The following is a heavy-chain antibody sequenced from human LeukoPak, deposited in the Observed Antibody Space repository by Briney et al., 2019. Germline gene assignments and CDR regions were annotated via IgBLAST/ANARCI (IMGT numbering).Heavy chain of an antibody. CDR2: INPSGGST. D-gene: IGHD6-13*01. CDR3: ARSSLPGIAAAGKIKYNWFDP. V-gene: IGHV1-46*01. Sequence: ASVTVSCKASGYTFTSYYMHWVRQAPGQGLEWMGIINPSGGSTSYAQKFQGRVTMTRDMSTSTVYMELSSLRSEDTAVYYCARSSLPGIAAAGKIKYNWFDPWGQGTLVTVSS. J-gene: IGHJ5*02. CDR1: GYTFTSYY.